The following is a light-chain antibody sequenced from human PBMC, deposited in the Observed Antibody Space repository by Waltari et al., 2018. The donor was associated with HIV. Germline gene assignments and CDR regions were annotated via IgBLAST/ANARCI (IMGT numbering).Light chain of an antibody. CDR1: QSVSTD. J-gene: IGKJ5*01. Sequence: VVMTQSPATLSVSPGERATLSCRASQSVSTDLAWYQQKPGQAPRLLIHGASTRATGIPARFSGSGSGTEFTLTISSLQSEDFAVYYCQQYNNWPPSTFGQGTRLEIK. CDR3: QQYNNWPPST. V-gene: IGKV3-15*01. CDR2: GAS.